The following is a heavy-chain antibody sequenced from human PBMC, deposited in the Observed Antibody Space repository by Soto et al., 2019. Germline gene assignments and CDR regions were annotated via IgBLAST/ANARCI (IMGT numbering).Heavy chain of an antibody. D-gene: IGHD4-17*01. CDR2: ISGSGGST. Sequence: EVQLLESGGGLVQTGGSLRLSCAASGFTFSIYAMNWVRQAPGKGLEWVSVISGSGGSTYYADSVKGRFTISRDNSKNTLHLQMNSLRAEDTAVYYCARRTVGWYFDLWGRGTLVTVSS. V-gene: IGHV3-23*01. CDR3: ARRTVGWYFDL. CDR1: GFTFSIYA. J-gene: IGHJ2*01.